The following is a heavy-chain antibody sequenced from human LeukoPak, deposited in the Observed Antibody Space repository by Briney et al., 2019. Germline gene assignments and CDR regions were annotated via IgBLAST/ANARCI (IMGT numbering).Heavy chain of an antibody. V-gene: IGHV4-31*03. D-gene: IGHD1-1*01. CDR2: IYYSGST. CDR1: GGSISSGGYY. CDR3: ATTTTRGRRNDY. J-gene: IGHJ4*02. Sequence: SETLSLTCTVSGGSISSGGYYWSWIRQHPGKGLEWIGYIYYSGSTYYNPSLKSRVTISVDTSKNQSSLKLSSVTAADTAVYYCATTTTRGRRNDYWGQGTLVTVSS.